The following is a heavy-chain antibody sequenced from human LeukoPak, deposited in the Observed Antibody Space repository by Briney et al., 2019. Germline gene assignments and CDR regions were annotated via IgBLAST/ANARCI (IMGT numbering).Heavy chain of an antibody. CDR2: ISSSSSYI. J-gene: IGHJ3*02. Sequence: GGSLRLSCAASGFTFNRYAMSWARQAPGKGLEWVSSISSSSSYIYYADSVKARFTISRDNAKNSLYLQMNSLRAEDTAVYYCARGYYYDSSGYYYVNDAFDIWGQGTMVTVSS. V-gene: IGHV3-21*01. CDR1: GFTFNRYA. D-gene: IGHD3-22*01. CDR3: ARGYYYDSSGYYYVNDAFDI.